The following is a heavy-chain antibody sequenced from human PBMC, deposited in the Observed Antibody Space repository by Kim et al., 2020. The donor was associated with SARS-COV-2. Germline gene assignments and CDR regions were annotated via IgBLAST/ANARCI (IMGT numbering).Heavy chain of an antibody. V-gene: IGHV3-30*18. J-gene: IGHJ6*01. Sequence: GGSLRLSCAASGFTFSSYGMHWVRQAPGKGLVWVARIKYDGSNTCYADSVKGRVTISRDNSKNTLYLQMNSLRAEDTTVYYCAKDDYAFGYYCYYGMDV. CDR1: GFTFSSYG. CDR2: IKYDGSNT. D-gene: IGHD3-3*01. CDR3: AKDDYAFGYYCYYGMDV.